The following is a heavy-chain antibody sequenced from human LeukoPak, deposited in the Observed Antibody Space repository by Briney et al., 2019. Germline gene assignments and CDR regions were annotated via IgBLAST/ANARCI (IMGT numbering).Heavy chain of an antibody. V-gene: IGHV3-30*18. CDR2: ISYDGSNK. CDR1: GFTFGSYG. J-gene: IGHJ4*02. CDR3: AKVPPPDYEEPNDY. D-gene: IGHD4-17*01. Sequence: GGSLRLSCAASGFTFGSYGMHWVRQAPGKGLEWVAVISYDGSNKYYADSVKGRFTISRDNSKNTLYLQMNSLRAEDTAVYYCAKVPPPDYEEPNDYWGQGTLVTVSS.